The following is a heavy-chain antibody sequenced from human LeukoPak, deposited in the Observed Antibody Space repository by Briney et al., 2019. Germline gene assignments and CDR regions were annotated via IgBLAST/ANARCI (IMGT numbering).Heavy chain of an antibody. Sequence: GGSLRLSCAASGFTFSSYWMSWVRQAPGKGLEWVANIKQDGSEKYYVDSVKGRFTISRDNAKNSLYLQMNSLRAEDTAVYYCAREATLYSSSWFDAFDIWGQGTMVTVSS. CDR1: GFTFSSYW. J-gene: IGHJ3*02. CDR3: AREATLYSSSWFDAFDI. CDR2: IKQDGSEK. D-gene: IGHD6-13*01. V-gene: IGHV3-7*01.